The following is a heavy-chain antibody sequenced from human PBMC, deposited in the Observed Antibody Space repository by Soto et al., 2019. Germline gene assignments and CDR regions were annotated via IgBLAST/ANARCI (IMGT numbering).Heavy chain of an antibody. J-gene: IGHJ6*02. V-gene: IGHV4-34*01. CDR2: INHSGST. Sequence: SETLSLTCAVYGGSFSGYYWSWIRQPPGKGLEWIGEINHSGSTNYNPSLKSRVTISVDTSKNQFSLKLSSVTAADTAVYYCARDSNPYYYGAGSPIYYYSGMDVWGQGTSVTVSS. CDR3: ARDSNPYYYGAGSPIYYYSGMDV. D-gene: IGHD3-10*01. CDR1: GGSFSGYY.